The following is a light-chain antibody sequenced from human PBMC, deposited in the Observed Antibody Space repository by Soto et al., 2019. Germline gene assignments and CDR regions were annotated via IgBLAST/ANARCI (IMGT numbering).Light chain of an antibody. CDR2: WAS. CDR1: QSVLYSCNNKNY. J-gene: IGKJ2*01. Sequence: DIVMTQSPDSLAVSLGDSATINCKSSQSVLYSCNNKNYVAWYQQRPGQPPKLLIYWASTRESGVPDRFSGSGSGTDFTLTITSLQAEDVAVYYCQQYESTPPTFGQGTKLEIK. CDR3: QQYESTPPT. V-gene: IGKV4-1*01.